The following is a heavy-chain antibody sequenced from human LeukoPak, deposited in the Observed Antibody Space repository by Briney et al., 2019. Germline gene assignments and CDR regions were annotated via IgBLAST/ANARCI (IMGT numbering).Heavy chain of an antibody. CDR2: MYYSGNS. CDR1: GVSVGSAGYY. Sequence: PSETLSLTCSVSGVSVGSAGYYWTWIRPPPGKGLEWIGYMYYSGNSNYNPFLKSRVTMSLDPSKNRFSLKLSSVTAADTAVYYCARGPYYYGMDVWGQGTTVTVSS. J-gene: IGHJ6*02. V-gene: IGHV4-61*08. CDR3: ARGPYYYGMDV.